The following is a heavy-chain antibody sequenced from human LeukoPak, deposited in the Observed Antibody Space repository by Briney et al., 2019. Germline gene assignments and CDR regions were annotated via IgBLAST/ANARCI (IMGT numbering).Heavy chain of an antibody. Sequence: GGSLRLSCAASGFTFTTYAMTWVRQAPGKGLEWVSVISGSGRRIYYAESVRGRFTISRDNSKNTLSLHMNSLRAEDTAVYYCARDVGRFCTRGSCFSDAWGQGTLVTVSS. CDR3: ARDVGRFCTRGSCFSDA. D-gene: IGHD2-15*01. CDR2: ISGSGRRI. CDR1: GFTFTTYA. J-gene: IGHJ5*02. V-gene: IGHV3-23*01.